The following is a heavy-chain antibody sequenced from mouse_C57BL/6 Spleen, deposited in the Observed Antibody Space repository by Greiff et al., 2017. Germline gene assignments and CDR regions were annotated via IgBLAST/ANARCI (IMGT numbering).Heavy chain of an antibody. CDR1: GYTFTSYW. CDR3: ARSNWDWFAY. D-gene: IGHD4-1*01. J-gene: IGHJ3*01. V-gene: IGHV1-69*01. CDR2: IDPSDSYT. Sequence: QVQLQQPGAELVMPGASVKLSCKASGYTFTSYWMHWVKQRPGQGLEWIGEIDPSDSYTNYNQKFKGQSTLTVDKSSSTDYMQLRSLTSEDSAVYYCARSNWDWFAYWGAETLVTVSA.